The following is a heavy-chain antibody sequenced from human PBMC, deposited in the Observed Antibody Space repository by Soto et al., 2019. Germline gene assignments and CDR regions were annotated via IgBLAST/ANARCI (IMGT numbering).Heavy chain of an antibody. J-gene: IGHJ4*02. V-gene: IGHV4-39*01. CDR2: MFYGVST. CDR3: ARLPSRPLVDY. D-gene: IGHD2-15*01. CDR1: GSSINSSGYY. Sequence: QLQVQESGPGLVKPSETLSLTCTVSGSSINSSGYYWGWIRQPPGKGLEWIGSMFYGVSTYYNPSLKSRVTVSVDTSKNQFSLNLRSVTAADTAVYYCARLPSRPLVDYWGQGTLVTVSS.